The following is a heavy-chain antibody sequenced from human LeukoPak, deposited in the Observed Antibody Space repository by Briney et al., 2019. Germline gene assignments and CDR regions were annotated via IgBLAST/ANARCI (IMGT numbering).Heavy chain of an antibody. Sequence: QPGGSLRLSCAAPGFRFSSYAMSWVRQAPGKGLEWVSGISGSGGSTDYRDSVKGRFTISRDNSMNTLYLQMNNLTAEDTAVYYCAKGGSSAWYERDWFDPWGQGTLVTVSS. J-gene: IGHJ5*02. CDR3: AKGGSSAWYERDWFDP. CDR2: ISGSGGST. V-gene: IGHV3-23*01. CDR1: GFRFSSYA. D-gene: IGHD6-19*01.